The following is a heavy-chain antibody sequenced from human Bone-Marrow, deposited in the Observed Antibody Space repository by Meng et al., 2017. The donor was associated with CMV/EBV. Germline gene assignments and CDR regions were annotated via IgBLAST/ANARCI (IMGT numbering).Heavy chain of an antibody. V-gene: IGHV3-11*01. CDR1: GFTFSDYY. CDR3: ARDHPRAVWYFQD. J-gene: IGHJ1*01. Sequence: GESLKISCAASGFTFSDYYMSWVRQSPGNGLEWIAFISGSGHAINYADSEDGRFTISRDSAKDSLFLQMNYLRVEDTAVYYCARDHPRAVWYFQDWGQGTLVTVSS. D-gene: IGHD3-16*01. CDR2: ISGSGHAI.